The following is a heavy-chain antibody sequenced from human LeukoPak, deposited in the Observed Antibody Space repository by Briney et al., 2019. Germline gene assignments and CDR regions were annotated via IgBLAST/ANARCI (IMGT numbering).Heavy chain of an antibody. CDR2: VYTNGNT. CDR1: GGSISSYY. D-gene: IGHD3-10*01. J-gene: IGHJ5*02. Sequence: SETLSLTCTVSGGSISSYYGSWIRQPAGKGLEWIGHVYTNGNTNHNPSLKSRVTMSLDTSKNQFSLKLNSVTAADTAMYYCARDLHGSGTWDWFDPWGQGTLVTVSS. CDR3: ARDLHGSGTWDWFDP. V-gene: IGHV4-4*07.